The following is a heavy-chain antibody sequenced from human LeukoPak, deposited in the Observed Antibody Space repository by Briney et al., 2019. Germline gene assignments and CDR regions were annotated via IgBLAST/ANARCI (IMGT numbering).Heavy chain of an antibody. V-gene: IGHV3-23*01. J-gene: IGHJ4*02. CDR1: GFTFSSYA. Sequence: PGGSLRLSCAASGFTFSSYAMSWVRQAPRKGLEWVSAIRDSGANTYYADSVKGRFTISRDNSKTTLYLQMNSLRAEDTAVYYCAKGWDGGPWEGFDFWGQGTLVTVSS. D-gene: IGHD1-26*01. CDR3: AKGWDGGPWEGFDF. CDR2: IRDSGANT.